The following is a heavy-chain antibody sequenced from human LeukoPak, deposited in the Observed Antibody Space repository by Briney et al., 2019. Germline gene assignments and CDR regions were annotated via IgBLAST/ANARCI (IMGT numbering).Heavy chain of an antibody. Sequence: PGGSLRLSCAASGFTFSSYAMYWVRQAPGKGLEWVAVISYDGSNKYYADSVKGRFTISRDDSKNTLYLQMNSLRDEDTAVYYCARDFYTSGWFDYWGQGTLVTVSS. J-gene: IGHJ4*02. CDR3: ARDFYTSGWFDY. CDR2: ISYDGSNK. CDR1: GFTFSSYA. V-gene: IGHV3-30-3*01. D-gene: IGHD6-19*01.